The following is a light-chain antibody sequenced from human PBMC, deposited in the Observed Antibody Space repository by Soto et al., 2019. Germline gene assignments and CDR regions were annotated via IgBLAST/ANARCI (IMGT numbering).Light chain of an antibody. V-gene: IGKV3-15*01. CDR1: QGVSRK. J-gene: IGKJ4*01. Sequence: EIVMTQSPATLSVAPGERVTFSCRASQGVSRKLAWYQHKPGQAPRLLISGASTGATGIPARFSGSWSGTEFTLTISSLQSEDCAVYYCQQYYTWPITFGGGTKVEI. CDR3: QQYYTWPIT. CDR2: GAS.